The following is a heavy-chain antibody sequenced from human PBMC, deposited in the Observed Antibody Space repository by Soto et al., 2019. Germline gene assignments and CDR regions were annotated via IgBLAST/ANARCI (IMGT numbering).Heavy chain of an antibody. D-gene: IGHD4-17*01. CDR3: ARGLGDFSFDY. CDR2: INHSGST. Sequence: SETLSLTCAVYGVSFSGYYWSWLRQPPGKGLEWIGEINHSGSTNYNPSLKSRVTISVDTSKNQFSLKLSSVTAADTAVYYCARGLGDFSFDYWGQGTLVTVSS. CDR1: GVSFSGYY. J-gene: IGHJ4*02. V-gene: IGHV4-34*01.